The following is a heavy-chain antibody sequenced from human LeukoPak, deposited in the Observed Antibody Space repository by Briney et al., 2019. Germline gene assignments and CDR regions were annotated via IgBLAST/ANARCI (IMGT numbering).Heavy chain of an antibody. CDR1: GGSISSYH. D-gene: IGHD3-22*01. J-gene: IGHJ4*02. V-gene: IGHV4-59*01. CDR3: ARDEGYYDSSGYYPSNLDY. Sequence: SETLSLTCTVSGGSISSYHWSWIRQPPGKGLEWIGYIYYSGSTNYNPSLKSRVTISVDTSKNQFSLKLSSVTAADTAVYYCARDEGYYDSSGYYPSNLDYWGQGTLVTVSS. CDR2: IYYSGST.